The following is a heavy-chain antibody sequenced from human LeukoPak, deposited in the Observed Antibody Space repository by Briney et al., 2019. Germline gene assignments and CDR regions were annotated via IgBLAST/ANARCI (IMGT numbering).Heavy chain of an antibody. CDR1: GYTFTDYY. D-gene: IGHD3-3*01. V-gene: IGHV1-46*01. CDR3: AADRGYDFWSGYNQQPRGWFDP. J-gene: IGHJ5*02. Sequence: ASVKVSCKASGYTFTDYYMHWVRQAPGQGLEWMGIINPSGGSTSYAQKFQGRVTMTRDMSTSTAYMELSSLRSEDTAVYYCAADRGYDFWSGYNQQPRGWFDPWGQGTLVTVSS. CDR2: INPSGGST.